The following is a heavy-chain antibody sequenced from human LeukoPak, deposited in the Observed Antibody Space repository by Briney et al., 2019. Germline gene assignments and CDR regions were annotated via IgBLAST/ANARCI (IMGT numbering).Heavy chain of an antibody. J-gene: IGHJ4*02. D-gene: IGHD6-13*01. CDR1: GCTFSNFA. V-gene: IGHV3-30*04. Sequence: GGSLRLSCAASGCTFSNFALYWVRQAPGKGLEWVTVISSDGSYKYYADSVKGRFTISRDNSKNTVYLQMNSLRDEDTAVYYCARAPPDSWIDNWGQGTLVTVSS. CDR2: ISSDGSYK. CDR3: ARAPPDSWIDN.